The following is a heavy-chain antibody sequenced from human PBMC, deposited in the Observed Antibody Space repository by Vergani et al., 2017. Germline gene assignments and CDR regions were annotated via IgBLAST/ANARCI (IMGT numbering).Heavy chain of an antibody. Sequence: QVHLQQRGAGLLKPSETLSLTCGVIGGSLSGYFWSWIRQSPGRGLEWIGDFTTIGSAKYSPSDTSRVTISVDTSRGEFTLTVTSVTAADTGLYFCASRRPRLNLGSKSNAGTFDSWGQGTLVTVSS. J-gene: IGHJ4*02. CDR3: ASRRPRLNLGSKSNAGTFDS. D-gene: IGHD3-10*01. CDR1: GGSLSGYF. V-gene: IGHV4-34*02. CDR2: FTTIGSA.